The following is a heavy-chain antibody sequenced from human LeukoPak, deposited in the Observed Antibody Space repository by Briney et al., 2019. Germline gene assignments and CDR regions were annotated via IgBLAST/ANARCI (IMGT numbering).Heavy chain of an antibody. CDR1: GFTFSSYA. D-gene: IGHD5-24*01. J-gene: IGHJ4*02. Sequence: GGSLRLSCAASGFTFSSYAMNWVRQAPGKGLEWVSTIGGSGDSTYYADSVKGRFTISRDNSKNSLYLQMNSLRAEDTAVYYCARENVEMATPFDYWGQGTLVTVSS. CDR3: ARENVEMATPFDY. CDR2: IGGSGDST. V-gene: IGHV3-23*01.